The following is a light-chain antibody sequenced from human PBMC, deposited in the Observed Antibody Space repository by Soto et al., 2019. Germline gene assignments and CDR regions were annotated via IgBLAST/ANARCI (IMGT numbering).Light chain of an antibody. CDR3: SSFTTTNTYV. Sequence: QSALTQPASVSGSPGQSIAMSCTGTSSDVGTHNFVSWYQQHPGKAPKLIIYDGSNRPSGVSDRFFGSKSGNTASLTISGVQDEDEADYYCSSFTTTNTYVFGTGTKLTVL. V-gene: IGLV2-14*03. CDR1: SSDVGTHNF. J-gene: IGLJ1*01. CDR2: DGS.